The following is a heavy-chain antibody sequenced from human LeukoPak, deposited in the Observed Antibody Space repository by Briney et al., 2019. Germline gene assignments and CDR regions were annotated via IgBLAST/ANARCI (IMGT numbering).Heavy chain of an antibody. CDR1: GGSISTNY. CDR2: IYYSGRT. J-gene: IGHJ1*01. D-gene: IGHD3-3*01. Sequence: SETLSLTCTVFGGSISTNYWSWIRQPPGKGLEWIGYIYYSGRTNYNPSLKSRVTISIDTSKNQFSLKLSSVNAADTAMYYCARHRSPLESFHHWGQGTLVTVSS. V-gene: IGHV4-59*08. CDR3: ARHRSPLESFHH.